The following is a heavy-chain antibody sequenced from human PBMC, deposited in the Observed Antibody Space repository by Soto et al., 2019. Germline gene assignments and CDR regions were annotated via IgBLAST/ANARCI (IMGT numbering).Heavy chain of an antibody. J-gene: IGHJ3*01. V-gene: IGHV3-21*01. CDR1: GFTFSAYT. D-gene: IGHD2-21*01. CDR2: ITDSSTYI. CDR3: ARDSLHTSPSDALDV. Sequence: VRLSCAASGFTFSAYTMNWVRQAPGKGLEWVSSITDSSTYIYYADSLRGRFTISRDNARNSLFLQMNSLRAEDTAVYYCARDSLHTSPSDALDVWGQGTLVTVSS.